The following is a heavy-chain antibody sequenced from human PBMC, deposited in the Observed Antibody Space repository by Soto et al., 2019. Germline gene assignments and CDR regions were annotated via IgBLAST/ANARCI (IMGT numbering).Heavy chain of an antibody. Sequence: GGSLRLSCAASGFTVSSNYMSWVRQAPGKGLEWVSVIYSGGSTYYADSVKGRFTISRDNSNNTLYLQMNSLRAEDTAVYYCARNKGGYSYGPLGYWGQGTLVTVSS. D-gene: IGHD5-18*01. CDR3: ARNKGGYSYGPLGY. J-gene: IGHJ4*02. V-gene: IGHV3-53*01. CDR2: IYSGGST. CDR1: GFTVSSNY.